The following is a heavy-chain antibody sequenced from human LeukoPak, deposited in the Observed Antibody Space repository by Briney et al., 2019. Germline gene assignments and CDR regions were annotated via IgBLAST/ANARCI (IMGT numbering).Heavy chain of an antibody. Sequence: SETLSLTCAVSGGSISSYYWSWIRQPPGKGLEWIGYIYYSGSTNYNPSLKSRVTISVDTSKNQFSLKLSSVTAADTAVYYCARDVDMVRGPWTSGFDYWGQGTLVTVSS. D-gene: IGHD3-10*01. CDR3: ARDVDMVRGPWTSGFDY. CDR2: IYYSGST. V-gene: IGHV4-59*01. CDR1: GGSISSYY. J-gene: IGHJ4*02.